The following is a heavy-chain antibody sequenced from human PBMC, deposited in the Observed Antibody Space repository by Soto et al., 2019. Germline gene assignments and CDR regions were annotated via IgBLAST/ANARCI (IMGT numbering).Heavy chain of an antibody. CDR2: IIPIFGTA. V-gene: IGHV1-69*06. CDR3: ASAPGGSYWGGCYSYGMDV. D-gene: IGHD1-26*01. Sequence: QVQLVQSGAEVKKPGSSVKVSCKASGGTFSSYAISWVRQAPGQGLEWMGGIIPIFGTANYAQKFQGRVTITADKSTITAYKELSSLRSEDTAVYYWASAPGGSYWGGCYSYGMDVWGQGTTVTVSS. CDR1: GGTFSSYA. J-gene: IGHJ6*02.